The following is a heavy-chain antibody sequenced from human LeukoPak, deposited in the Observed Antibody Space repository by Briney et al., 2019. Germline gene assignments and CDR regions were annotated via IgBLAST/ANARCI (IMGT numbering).Heavy chain of an antibody. D-gene: IGHD2-15*01. V-gene: IGHV4-34*01. J-gene: IGHJ4*02. CDR3: ARLFGDDIVVVVAATSYFDY. CDR1: GGSFSGYY. Sequence: SETLSFTCAVYGGSFSGYYWSWIRQPPGKGLEWIGEINHSGSTNYNPSLKSRVTISVDTSKNQFSLKLSSVTAADTAVYYCARLFGDDIVVVVAATSYFDYWGQGTLVTVSS. CDR2: INHSGST.